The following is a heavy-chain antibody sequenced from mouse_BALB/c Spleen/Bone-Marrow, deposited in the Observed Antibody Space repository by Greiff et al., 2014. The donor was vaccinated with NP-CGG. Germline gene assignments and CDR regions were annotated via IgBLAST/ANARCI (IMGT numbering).Heavy chain of an antibody. Sequence: EVQVVESGGGLVQPGGSRKLSCAASGFTSSSFGMHWIRQAPEKGLEWVAYISSGSNTIYYEDTVKGRFTISRDNPKNTLFLQMTSLRSEDTAMYYCARRGTMITAGPFAYWGQGTLVTVSA. J-gene: IGHJ3*01. CDR1: GFTSSSFG. V-gene: IGHV5-17*02. D-gene: IGHD2-4*01. CDR3: ARRGTMITAGPFAY. CDR2: ISSGSNTI.